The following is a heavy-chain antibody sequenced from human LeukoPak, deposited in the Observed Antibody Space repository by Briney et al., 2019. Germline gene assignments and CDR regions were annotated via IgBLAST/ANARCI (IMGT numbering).Heavy chain of an antibody. V-gene: IGHV3-21*01. CDR2: ISGSGGDT. CDR3: ARDKAGYYGSGSHSVPN. CDR1: GFTFSNFL. Sequence: GGSLRLSCAASGFTFSNFLMTWVRQAPGKGPEWVSAISGSGGDTYYADSVKGRFTISRDNAKNSLYLQMNSLRAEDTAVYYCARDKAGYYGSGSHSVPNWGQGTLVTVSS. J-gene: IGHJ4*02. D-gene: IGHD3-10*01.